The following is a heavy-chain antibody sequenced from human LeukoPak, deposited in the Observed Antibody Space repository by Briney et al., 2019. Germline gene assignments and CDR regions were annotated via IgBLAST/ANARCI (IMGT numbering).Heavy chain of an antibody. Sequence: SETLSLTCAASGVSINSYDWSWVRRPPGKGLEWIGHIHHSGSTNYNPSLVSRVTLSVDMSRNQFSLRLSSVTAADTAGFYFARRAFPGWQCDDRHICDIWGQGSVVSVSS. CDR1: GVSINSYD. J-gene: IGHJ3*02. D-gene: IGHD2-21*01. CDR2: IHHSGST. V-gene: IGHV4-59*08. CDR3: ARRAFPGWQCDDRHICDI.